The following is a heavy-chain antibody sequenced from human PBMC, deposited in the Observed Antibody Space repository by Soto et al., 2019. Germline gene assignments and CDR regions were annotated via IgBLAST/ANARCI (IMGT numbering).Heavy chain of an antibody. Sequence: SETLSLTCSVSDDSINSDKYYWGWIRQPPGKGLEWIGSIYYRGNAYYNPSLQTRVTISLDKSKSQFSLKLNSVTAADSAVYFCARLQVLATISHYFDFWGPGALVTVSS. CDR1: DDSINSDKYY. CDR3: ARLQVLATISHYFDF. D-gene: IGHD2-8*02. J-gene: IGHJ4*02. V-gene: IGHV4-39*01. CDR2: IYYRGNA.